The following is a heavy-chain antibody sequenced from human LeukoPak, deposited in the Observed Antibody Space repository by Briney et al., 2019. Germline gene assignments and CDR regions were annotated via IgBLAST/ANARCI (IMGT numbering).Heavy chain of an antibody. V-gene: IGHV4-39*01. CDR1: GGSISSSSYY. Sequence: PSESLSLTCTVSGGSISSSSYYWGWIRQPPGKGLEWFGSIYYSGSTYYNPSLKTRFTISLETAKNQFSLKLSSVTATDTAVYYCARHARGRGVIDPQWTDYFDYWGQGPLVTVSS. CDR2: IYYSGST. CDR3: ARHARGRGVIDPQWTDYFDY. J-gene: IGHJ4*02. D-gene: IGHD3-10*01.